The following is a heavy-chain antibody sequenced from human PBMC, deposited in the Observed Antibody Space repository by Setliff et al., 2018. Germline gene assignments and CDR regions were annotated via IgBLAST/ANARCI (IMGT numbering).Heavy chain of an antibody. Sequence: PGGSLRLSCAVSGFTFSKAWMHWVRQAPGKGLEWVSSISHSNTYIYYADSVTGRFTISRDNATNALYLPINSLRAEDTAVYYCARGNFYYFDRTGRGPNWFDPWGQGTLVTVSS. CDR3: ARGNFYYFDRTGRGPNWFDP. D-gene: IGHD3-22*01. CDR1: GFTFSKAW. J-gene: IGHJ5*02. CDR2: ISHSNTYI. V-gene: IGHV3-21*01.